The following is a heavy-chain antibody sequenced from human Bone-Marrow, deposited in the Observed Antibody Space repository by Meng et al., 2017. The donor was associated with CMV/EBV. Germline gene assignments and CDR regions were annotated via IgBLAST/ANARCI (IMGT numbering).Heavy chain of an antibody. CDR2: ISYDGSNK. V-gene: IGHV3-30*04. D-gene: IGHD3-9*01. J-gene: IGHJ6*02. CDR3: ARDPTHAARDWDYYYYGMDV. CDR1: GFTFSSYA. Sequence: GGSLRLSCAASGFTFSSYAMHWVRQAPGKGLEWVAVISYDGSNKYYADSVKGRFTISRDNSKNTLYLQMNSLRAEDTAVYYCARDPTHAARDWDYYYYGMDVWGQGTTVTFSS.